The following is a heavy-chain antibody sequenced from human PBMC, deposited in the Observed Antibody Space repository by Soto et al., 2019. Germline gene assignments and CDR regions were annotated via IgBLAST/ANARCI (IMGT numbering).Heavy chain of an antibody. CDR2: IYYTGST. CDR1: GDSISSGDFY. V-gene: IGHV4-31*03. J-gene: IGHJ2*01. CDR3: ARDGAAVKFWYFDL. D-gene: IGHD6-13*01. Sequence: QVQLQESGPGLVRPSQTLSLTCTVSGDSISSGDFYWSWVRQHPGKGLEWIGYIYYTGSTYYNPSLKSRLTISVDTSKNHFSLKLSSVTAADTAIYYCARDGAAVKFWYFDLWGRGTLVTVSS.